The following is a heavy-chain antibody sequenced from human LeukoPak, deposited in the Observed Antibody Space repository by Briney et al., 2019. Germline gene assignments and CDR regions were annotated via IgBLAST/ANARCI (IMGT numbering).Heavy chain of an antibody. CDR1: GFTFSSYA. CDR3: ARVRLTSR. V-gene: IGHV3-30*04. Sequence: GGSLRLSCAASGFTFSSYAMHWVRQAPGKGLEWVAVISYDGSNKYYADSVKGRFTISRDNSKYTLYLQMNSLRAEDTAVYYCARVRLTSRWGQGTLVTVSS. D-gene: IGHD2-2*01. CDR2: ISYDGSNK. J-gene: IGHJ4*02.